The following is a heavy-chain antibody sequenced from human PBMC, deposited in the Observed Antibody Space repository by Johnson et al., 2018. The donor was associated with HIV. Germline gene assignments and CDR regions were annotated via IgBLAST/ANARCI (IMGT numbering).Heavy chain of an antibody. CDR2: ISYDGSNK. CDR1: GFIFSSYA. Sequence: QVQLVESGGGVVQPGRSLRLSCAASGFIFSSYAMHWVRQAPGKGLEWVAVISYDGSNKYYADSVKGRFTISRDNSKNTLYLQMNSLRAEDTAVYYCAKDLEEGQQWLIGAFDIWGQGTMVTVSS. V-gene: IGHV3-30-3*01. J-gene: IGHJ3*02. D-gene: IGHD6-19*01. CDR3: AKDLEEGQQWLIGAFDI.